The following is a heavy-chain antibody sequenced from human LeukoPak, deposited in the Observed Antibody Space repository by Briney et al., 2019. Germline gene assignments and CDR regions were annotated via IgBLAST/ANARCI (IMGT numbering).Heavy chain of an antibody. Sequence: PGGSLRLSCAASGFTFSSYGMHWVRQAPDKGLEWVAVIWYDGSNKYYADSVKGRFTISRDNSKNTLSLQMNSLRAEDTAVYYCARGLGGRGYYYYGMDVWGQGTTVTVSS. CDR3: ARGLGGRGYYYYGMDV. V-gene: IGHV3-33*01. J-gene: IGHJ6*02. CDR1: GFTFSSYG. CDR2: IWYDGSNK. D-gene: IGHD3-10*01.